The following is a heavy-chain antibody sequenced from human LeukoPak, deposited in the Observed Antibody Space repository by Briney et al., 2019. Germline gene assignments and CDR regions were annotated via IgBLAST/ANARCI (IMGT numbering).Heavy chain of an antibody. CDR1: GYTFTSYY. V-gene: IGHV1-46*01. J-gene: IGHJ4*02. D-gene: IGHD6-13*01. Sequence: ASVKVSCKASGYTFTSYYMHWVRQAPGQGLEWMGIINPSGGSTSYAQKFQGRVTMTRDTSTSTVYMELSSLRSEDTAVYYCAKGVAFYSSSTYYFDYWGQGTLVTVSS. CDR3: AKGVAFYSSSTYYFDY. CDR2: INPSGGST.